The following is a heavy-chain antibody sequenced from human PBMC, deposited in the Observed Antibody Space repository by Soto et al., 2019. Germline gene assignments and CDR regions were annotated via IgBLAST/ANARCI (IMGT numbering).Heavy chain of an antibody. CDR2: IKGDGSAT. CDR1: GFTFSNYW. J-gene: IGHJ4*02. Sequence: PGGSLRLSCAASGFTFSNYWMQWVRQAPGKGLVWVSHIKGDGSATAYADSVKGRFTISRDNAKNTLYLQMNSLRAEDTAVYYCARPRYFESGYFASWGQGTLVTVSS. V-gene: IGHV3-74*01. CDR3: ARPRYFESGYFAS. D-gene: IGHD3-9*01.